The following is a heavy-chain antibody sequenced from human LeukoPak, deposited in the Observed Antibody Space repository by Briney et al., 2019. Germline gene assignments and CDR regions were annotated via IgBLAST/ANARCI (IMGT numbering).Heavy chain of an antibody. J-gene: IGHJ4*02. V-gene: IGHV4-4*07. Sequence: PSQTLSLTCTVSGGSISNYFWTWIRQPAGKGLEWIGRIYTSGSADYNPSLKSRVTMSLDTSRNQLSLILTTVTAADTAVYYCARKDGDYWGQGTLVTVSS. CDR1: GGSISNYF. CDR2: IYTSGSA. CDR3: ARKDGDY.